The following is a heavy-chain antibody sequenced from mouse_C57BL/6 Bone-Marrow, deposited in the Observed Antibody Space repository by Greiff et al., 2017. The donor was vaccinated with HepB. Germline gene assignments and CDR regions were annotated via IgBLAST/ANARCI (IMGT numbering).Heavy chain of an antibody. CDR2: ISNLAYSI. CDR3: ARQGYYDYDEGFAY. J-gene: IGHJ3*01. Sequence: EVQGVESGGGLVQPGGSLKLSCAASGFTFSDYGMAWVRQAPRKGPEWVAFISNLAYSIYYADTVTGRFTISRENAKNTLYLEMSSLRSEDTAMYYCARQGYYDYDEGFAYWGQGTLVTVSA. CDR1: GFTFSDYG. D-gene: IGHD2-4*01. V-gene: IGHV5-15*01.